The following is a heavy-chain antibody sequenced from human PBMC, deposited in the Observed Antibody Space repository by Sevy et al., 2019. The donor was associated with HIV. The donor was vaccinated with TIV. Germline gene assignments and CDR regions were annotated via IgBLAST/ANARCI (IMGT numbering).Heavy chain of an antibody. V-gene: IGHV3-23*01. J-gene: IGHJ4*02. CDR2: LSAGGGFT. D-gene: IGHD6-6*01. CDR3: ATWGIVGRRVFDN. Sequence: GGSLRLSCAAFGFTVSSNAMAWVRQAPGKGLEWVSGLSAGGGFTYYADSVKGRFTISRDNSKNTLPLQMSSLGAEDRAVYYCATWGIVGRRVFDNWGQGTLVTVSS. CDR1: GFTVSSNA.